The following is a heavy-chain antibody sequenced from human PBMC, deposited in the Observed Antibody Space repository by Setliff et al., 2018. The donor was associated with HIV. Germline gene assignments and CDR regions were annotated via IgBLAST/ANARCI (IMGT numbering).Heavy chain of an antibody. D-gene: IGHD2-8*02. CDR1: GASINGDNYY. CDR3: ARDLLTGGVRKLFDS. Sequence: SETLSLTCTVSGASINGDNYYWSWLRQPPGKGLEWIAYISSSGKKFDNPTLTSRLSISIDTSKNQVSLNLFFVTAADTAVYYCARDLLTGGVRKLFDSWGQGILVTVSS. V-gene: IGHV4-30-4*01. CDR2: ISSSGKK. J-gene: IGHJ4*02.